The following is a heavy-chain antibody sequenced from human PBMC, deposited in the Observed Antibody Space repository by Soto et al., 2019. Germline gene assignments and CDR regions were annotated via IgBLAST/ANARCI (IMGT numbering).Heavy chain of an antibody. CDR3: AKSLGYCTSTRCRPLEY. CDR1: GFTFDDYA. D-gene: IGHD2-2*01. J-gene: IGHJ4*02. Sequence: GGSLRLSCAASGFTFDDYAMHWVRQIPGKGLEWVSGISWDSGRIGYADSVKGRFTISRDNAKNSVYLQMNSLRAEDTAFYYCAKSLGYCTSTRCRPLEYWGQGTLVTVSS. V-gene: IGHV3-9*01. CDR2: ISWDSGRI.